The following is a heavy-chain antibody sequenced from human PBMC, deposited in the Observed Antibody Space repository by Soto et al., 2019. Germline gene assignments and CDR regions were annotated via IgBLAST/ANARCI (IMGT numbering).Heavy chain of an antibody. V-gene: IGHV3-30-3*01. J-gene: IGHJ5*02. CDR1: GFTFSSYA. CDR3: ARLSFS. CDR2: ISYDGSNK. D-gene: IGHD3-10*01. Sequence: QVQLVESGGGVVQPGRSLRLSCAASGFTFSSYAMHWVRQAPGKGLEWVAVISYDGSNKYYADSVKGRFTISRDNSKNTLYLQMNSLRAEDTAVYYCARLSFSLGQGTLVTVSS.